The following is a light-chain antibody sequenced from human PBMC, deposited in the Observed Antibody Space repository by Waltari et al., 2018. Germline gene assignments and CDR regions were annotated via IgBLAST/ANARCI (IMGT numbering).Light chain of an antibody. Sequence: DIQMTQSPSTLSASVGDRVTITCRASQSIGSWLAWYQQKPGKDPKLLIYEATSLESGFPSRFSASGSGTEFTLTISNLQPDDFATYYCQQYNRYSTFGQGTKVELK. V-gene: IGKV1-5*03. CDR2: EAT. CDR1: QSIGSW. CDR3: QQYNRYST. J-gene: IGKJ1*01.